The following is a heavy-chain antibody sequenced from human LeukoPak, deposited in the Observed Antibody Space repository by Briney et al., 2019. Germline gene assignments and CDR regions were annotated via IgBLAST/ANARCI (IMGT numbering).Heavy chain of an antibody. V-gene: IGHV4-31*03. J-gene: IGHJ4*02. CDR3: ARNTIAPSDYFDY. D-gene: IGHD3-9*01. CDR2: IYYSGST. CDR1: GGSISSGGYY. Sequence: SQTLSLTCTVSGGSISSGGYYWSWIRQHPGKGLEWIGYIYYSGSTYYNPSLKSRVTISVDTSKNQFSLKLSSVTAADTAVYYCARNTIAPSDYFDYWGQGTLVTVSS.